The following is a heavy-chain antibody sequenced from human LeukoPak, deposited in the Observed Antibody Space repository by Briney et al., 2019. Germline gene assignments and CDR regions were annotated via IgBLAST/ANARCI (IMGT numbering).Heavy chain of an antibody. CDR2: IYYSGTT. J-gene: IGHJ4*02. CDR1: GGSISSYY. Sequence: SETLSLTCTVSGGSISSYYWSWIRQPPGKGLEWIGYIYYSGTTDYSPSLKSRVTVSVDTSKNQFSLNLNSVTAADTAVYYCARMGAIAGASANPDHWGQGTLVTVSS. V-gene: IGHV4-59*01. CDR3: ARMGAIAGASANPDH. D-gene: IGHD6-13*01.